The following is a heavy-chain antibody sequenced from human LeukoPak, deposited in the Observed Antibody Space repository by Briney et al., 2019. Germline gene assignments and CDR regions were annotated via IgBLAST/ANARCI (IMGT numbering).Heavy chain of an antibody. V-gene: IGHV4-31*03. D-gene: IGHD4-23*01. CDR2: IYYSGST. Sequence: SETLSLTCTVSGGSISSGGYYWSWIRQHPGKGLEWIGYIYYSGSTYYNPSLKSRVTISVDTSKNQFSLKLSSVTAADTAVYYWARVPLMGDSGGNRLFDYWGQGTLVTVSS. J-gene: IGHJ4*02. CDR1: GGSISSGGYY. CDR3: ARVPLMGDSGGNRLFDY.